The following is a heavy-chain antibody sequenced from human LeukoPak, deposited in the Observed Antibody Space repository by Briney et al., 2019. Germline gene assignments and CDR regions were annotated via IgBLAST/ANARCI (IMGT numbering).Heavy chain of an antibody. Sequence: SETLSLTCAVYGGSFSGYYWSWIRQPPGKGLEWIGEINHSGSTNYNPSLKSRVTISVDTSKNQFSLKLSSVTAADTAVYYCARAYLSSSGSAGWFDPWGQGTLVTVSA. CDR3: ARAYLSSSGSAGWFDP. J-gene: IGHJ5*02. CDR2: INHSGST. V-gene: IGHV4-34*01. D-gene: IGHD3-22*01. CDR1: GGSFSGYY.